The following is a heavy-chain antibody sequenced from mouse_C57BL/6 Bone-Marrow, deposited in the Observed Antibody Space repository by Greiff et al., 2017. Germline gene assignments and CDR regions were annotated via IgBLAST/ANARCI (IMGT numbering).Heavy chain of an antibody. CDR2: IRSKSNNYAT. V-gene: IGHV10-1*01. D-gene: IGHD2-2*01. J-gene: IGHJ2*01. CDR3: LRHETGYY. CDR1: GFSFNTYA. Sequence: EVNVVESGGGLVQPTGSLKLSCAASGFSFNTYAMNWVRQAPGKGLEWVARIRSKSNNYATYYADSVKDRFTISRDDSESMLYLQMNNLKTEDTAIYYCLRHETGYYWGQGTTLTVSS.